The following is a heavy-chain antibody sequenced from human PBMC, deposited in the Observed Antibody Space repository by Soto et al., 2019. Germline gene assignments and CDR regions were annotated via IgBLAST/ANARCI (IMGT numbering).Heavy chain of an antibody. D-gene: IGHD2-8*01. V-gene: IGHV1-3*01. CDR2: INAGNGNT. J-gene: IGHJ5*02. CDR3: ARDDIVLMVYASFRFEP. Sequence: ASVKVSCKASGYTFTSYAMYWVRQAPGQRLERMGWINAGNGNTKYSQKFHGRVTITRDTSASTAYMELSSLRSEDTAVYYCARDDIVLMVYASFRFEPWGQGSLVTVS. CDR1: GYTFTSYA.